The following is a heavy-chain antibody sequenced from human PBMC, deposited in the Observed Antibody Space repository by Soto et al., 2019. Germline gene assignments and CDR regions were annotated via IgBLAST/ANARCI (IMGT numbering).Heavy chain of an antibody. CDR1: GFTFSDYY. J-gene: IGHJ4*02. CDR3: ARVYSSSWYTF. CDR2: ISSSASII. D-gene: IGHD6-13*01. V-gene: IGHV3-11*01. Sequence: PGGSLRLSCAASGFTFSDYYMSWIRQTPGKGLEWISYISSSASIIYYADSVKGRFTISRDNVKNSLYLQMNSLRADDTAVYYCARVYSSSWYTFWGQGTLVTVSS.